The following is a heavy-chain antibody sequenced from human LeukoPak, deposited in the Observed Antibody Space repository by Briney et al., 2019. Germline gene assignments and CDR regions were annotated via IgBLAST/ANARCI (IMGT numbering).Heavy chain of an antibody. D-gene: IGHD4-17*01. J-gene: IGHJ5*02. Sequence: ASVNVSCKASGYTFTDYNIHWVRQATGQGLEWMGRIKPKSGDTKYTQRFQGRVTMTRDTSISTAYMELSGLRSDDTAVYYCARNAGYGDLAWGQGTLVTVS. CDR2: IKPKSGDT. CDR1: GYTFTDYN. CDR3: ARNAGYGDLA. V-gene: IGHV1-2*06.